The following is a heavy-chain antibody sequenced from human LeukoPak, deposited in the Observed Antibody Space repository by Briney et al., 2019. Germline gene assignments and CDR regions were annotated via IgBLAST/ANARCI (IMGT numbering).Heavy chain of an antibody. V-gene: IGHV3-23*01. J-gene: IGHJ4*02. CDR1: GFTFSSYA. CDR2: ISDST. Sequence: GGSLRLSCAASGFTFSSYAMNWVRQAPGKGLEWVSAISDSTYYADSVKGRFTISRGNSKNTLYLQMNSLRAEDTAVYYCAKGSSMVRGVIEILFDCWGQGTLVTVSS. CDR3: AKGSSMVRGVIEILFDC. D-gene: IGHD3-10*01.